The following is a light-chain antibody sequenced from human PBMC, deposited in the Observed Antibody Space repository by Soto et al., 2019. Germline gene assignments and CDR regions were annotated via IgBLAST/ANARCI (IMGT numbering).Light chain of an antibody. J-gene: IGKJ1*01. CDR2: DAS. V-gene: IGKV3-20*01. CDR1: QTVRNNY. CDR3: QQYGSSPRT. Sequence: EFGLTQSPGTLSLSPGERATLSWRASQTVRNNYLAWYQQKNGQAPRLLIYDASSRATGIPDRFSGSGSGTDFNLTISGLETEDFAVYYCQQYGSSPRTFGQGTKVDIK.